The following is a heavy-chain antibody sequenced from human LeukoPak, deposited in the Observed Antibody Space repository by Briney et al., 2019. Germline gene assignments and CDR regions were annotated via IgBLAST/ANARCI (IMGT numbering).Heavy chain of an antibody. J-gene: IGHJ4*02. CDR1: GFTFSSAW. D-gene: IGHD3-16*02. CDR3: TTAPYIWGSYRCNF. V-gene: IGHV3-15*01. Sequence: PGGSLRLSCAASGFTFSSAWMSWVRQAPGKGLGWVGRIKSKTDGATTNYAAPVNGRFTISRDDSKNTMYLQMNSLKTEDTAVYYCTTAPYIWGSYRCNFWGQGTLVTVSS. CDR2: IKSKTDGATT.